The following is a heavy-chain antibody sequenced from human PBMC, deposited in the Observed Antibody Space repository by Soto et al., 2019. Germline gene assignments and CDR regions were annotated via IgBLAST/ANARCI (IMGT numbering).Heavy chain of an antibody. V-gene: IGHV4-59*08. CDR2: MYNTGST. D-gene: IGHD2-2*01. CDR1: GGSISRYY. CDR3: ASTSWESSCYACWFDS. Sequence: SETLSLTCTVSGGSISRYYWSWIRQPPGKGLEWIGYMYNTGSTVYNPSFKSRVTISVDTSKNQFSLKLSSVTAADTAVYYCASTSWESSCYACWFDSWGQGTLVPVAS. J-gene: IGHJ5*01.